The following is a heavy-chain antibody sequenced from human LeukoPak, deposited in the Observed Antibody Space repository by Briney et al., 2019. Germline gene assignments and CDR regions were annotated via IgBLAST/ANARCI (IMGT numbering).Heavy chain of an antibody. V-gene: IGHV3-66*02. CDR3: ATRYCSSGSCYRGAFDI. J-gene: IGHJ3*02. CDR2: IYSGGDT. D-gene: IGHD2-15*01. Sequence: GGSLRLSCAASGFTVSSNYMSWVRQAPGEGLEWVSLIYSGGDTYYADSVKGGFTISRDNSKNTLSLQMDSLRAEDTALYYCATRYCSSGSCYRGAFDIWGQGTMVTVSS. CDR1: GFTVSSNY.